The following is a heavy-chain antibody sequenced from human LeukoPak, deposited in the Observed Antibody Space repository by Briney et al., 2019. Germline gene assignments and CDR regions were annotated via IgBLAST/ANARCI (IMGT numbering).Heavy chain of an antibody. CDR2: INPNSGGT. CDR1: GYTFTGYY. Sequence: ASVKVSCKASGYTFTGYYMHWVRQAPGQGLEWMGWINPNSGGTNYAQKFQGRVTMTRDTSISTAYTELSRLRSDDTAVYYCARERIPEVPAAMGYYYGMDVWGQGTTVTVSS. CDR3: ARERIPEVPAAMGYYYGMDV. V-gene: IGHV1-2*02. J-gene: IGHJ6*02. D-gene: IGHD2-2*01.